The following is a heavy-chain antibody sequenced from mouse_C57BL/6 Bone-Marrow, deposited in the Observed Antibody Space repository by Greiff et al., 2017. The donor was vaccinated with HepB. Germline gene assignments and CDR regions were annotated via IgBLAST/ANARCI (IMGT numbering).Heavy chain of an antibody. CDR3: ARGANYYFDY. CDR1: GYTFTDYY. CDR2: IYPGSGNT. D-gene: IGHD3-1*01. J-gene: IGHJ2*01. V-gene: IGHV1-76*01. Sequence: VQRVESGAELVRPGASVKLSCKASGYTFTDYYINWVKQRPGQGLEWIARIYPGSGNTYYNEKFKGKATLTAEKSSSTAYMQLSSLTSEDSAVYFCARGANYYFDYWGQGTTLTVSS.